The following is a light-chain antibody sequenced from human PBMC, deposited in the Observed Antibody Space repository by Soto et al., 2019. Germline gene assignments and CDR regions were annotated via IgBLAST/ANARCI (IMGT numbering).Light chain of an antibody. Sequence: QSVLTQPPSVSGAPGQRVTISCTGTSSNIGAGYDVHWYQQLPGTAPKLLIYTTSTPPSGVPDRFSGSKCGTSASLAITGLQAEDEDYYYCQSYDSSMSGVFGGGTKVTVL. V-gene: IGLV1-40*01. CDR2: TTS. J-gene: IGLJ2*01. CDR3: QSYDSSMSGV. CDR1: SSNIGAGYD.